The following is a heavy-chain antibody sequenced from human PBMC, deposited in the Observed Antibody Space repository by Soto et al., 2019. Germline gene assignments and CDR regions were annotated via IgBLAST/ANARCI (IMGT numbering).Heavy chain of an antibody. CDR2: MYYSGST. J-gene: IGHJ5*02. CDR3: ASSPTYYDFWSGPGFDP. Sequence: SETLSLTCTVSGGSISNYYWSWTRQPPGKGLEWIGYMYYSGSTNYNPSLKSRVTISVDTSKNQFSLKLSSVTAADTAVYYCASSPTYYDFWSGPGFDPWGQGTLVTVSS. D-gene: IGHD3-3*01. CDR1: GGSISNYY. V-gene: IGHV4-59*01.